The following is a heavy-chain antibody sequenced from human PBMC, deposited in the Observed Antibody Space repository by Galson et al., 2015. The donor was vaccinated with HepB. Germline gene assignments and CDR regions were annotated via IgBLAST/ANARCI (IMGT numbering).Heavy chain of an antibody. CDR1: GFTFSSYA. J-gene: IGHJ3*02. D-gene: IGHD3-22*01. Sequence: SLRLSCAASGFTFSSYAMSWVRQAPGKGLEWVSAISGSGGSTYYADSVKGRFTISRDNSKNTLYLQMNSLRAEDTAVYYCASSGGYYDSSGYLYPNAFDIWGQGTMVTVSS. CDR2: ISGSGGST. CDR3: ASSGGYYDSSGYLYPNAFDI. V-gene: IGHV3-23*01.